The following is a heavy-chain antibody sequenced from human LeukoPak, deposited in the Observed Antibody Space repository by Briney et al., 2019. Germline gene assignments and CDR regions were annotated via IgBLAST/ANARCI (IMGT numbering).Heavy chain of an antibody. D-gene: IGHD2-15*01. Sequence: SETLSLTCTVSGGSISSYYWSWIRQPPGKGLEWIGYIYYSGSTNYNPSLKSRVTISVDTSKNQFSLKLSSVTAADTAVCYCARFPAATLFDYWGQGTLVTVSS. CDR1: GGSISSYY. V-gene: IGHV4-59*01. J-gene: IGHJ4*02. CDR3: ARFPAATLFDY. CDR2: IYYSGST.